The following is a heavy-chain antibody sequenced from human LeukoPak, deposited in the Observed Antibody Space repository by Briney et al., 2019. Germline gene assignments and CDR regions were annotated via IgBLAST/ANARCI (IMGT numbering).Heavy chain of an antibody. CDR1: GFTVSSYG. CDR2: FSATDGSA. Sequence: GGSLRLSCAASGFTVSSYGMTWLRLAPGKGLEWVSAFSATDGSAQYAESVKGRFTISRDNSKTSLYLQMNSLRDEDTAVYYCAKARIAAAGTGAFDVWGQGTMVTVSS. V-gene: IGHV3-23*01. CDR3: AKARIAAAGTGAFDV. J-gene: IGHJ3*01. D-gene: IGHD6-13*01.